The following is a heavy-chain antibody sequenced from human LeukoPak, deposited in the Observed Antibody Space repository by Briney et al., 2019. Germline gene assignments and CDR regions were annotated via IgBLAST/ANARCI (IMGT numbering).Heavy chain of an antibody. V-gene: IGHV1-8*01. CDR3: AREDPGDCSGGSSYSGYYYMDV. Sequence: GASVKVSCKASGYTFTSYDINWVRQATGQGLEWMGWMNPNSGNTGYAQKFQGRVTMTRNTSISTAYMELSSLRSEDTAVYYCAREDPGDCSGGSSYSGYYYMDVWGKGTTVTISS. CDR2: MNPNSGNT. D-gene: IGHD2-15*01. CDR1: GYTFTSYD. J-gene: IGHJ6*03.